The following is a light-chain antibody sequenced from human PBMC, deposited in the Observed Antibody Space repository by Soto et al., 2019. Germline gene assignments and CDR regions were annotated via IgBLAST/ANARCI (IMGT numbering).Light chain of an antibody. CDR1: SSDVGGYNY. CDR3: SSYAGSNHLVV. Sequence: QSALTQPPSASGSPGQSVTISCTGTSSDVGGYNYVSWYQQHPGKAPKLMIYEVSKRPSGVPDRFSGSKSGNTASLTVSGLQAEDEADYYCSSYAGSNHLVVFGGGTTVTVL. CDR2: EVS. J-gene: IGLJ2*01. V-gene: IGLV2-8*01.